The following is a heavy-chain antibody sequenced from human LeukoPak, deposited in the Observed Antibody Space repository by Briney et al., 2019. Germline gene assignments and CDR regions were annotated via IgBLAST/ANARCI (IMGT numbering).Heavy chain of an antibody. CDR3: ARLRGQGFVS. CDR2: MYHSGNT. CDR1: GYSISSGYY. J-gene: IGHJ4*02. Sequence: SETLSLTCAVSGYSISSGYYWGWIRQPPGKGLESIGSMYHSGNTYYNPSLKSRVTISIDTSKNQFSLKLSSVTAADTAIYYCARLRGQGFVSWGQGTLVTVSS. V-gene: IGHV4-38-2*01.